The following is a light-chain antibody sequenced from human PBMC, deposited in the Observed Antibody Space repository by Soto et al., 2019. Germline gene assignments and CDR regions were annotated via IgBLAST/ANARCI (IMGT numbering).Light chain of an antibody. CDR1: QSISNH. CDR3: QQSYRSPPT. V-gene: IGKV1-39*01. CDR2: AAS. J-gene: IGKJ1*01. Sequence: DIQMTQSPSSLSASVEDRVIITCRASQSISNHLNWYQQKPGKAPKLLIFAASSLQSGVPSRFSGSRSGPDFTLTIRSLQPEDFATYYCQQSYRSPPTFGQGTKVDI.